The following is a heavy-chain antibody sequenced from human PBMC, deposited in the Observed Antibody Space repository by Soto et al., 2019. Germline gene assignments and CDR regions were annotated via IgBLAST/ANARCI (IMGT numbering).Heavy chain of an antibody. CDR2: MSHIGSV. CDR3: ARSLGWYAIGS. J-gene: IGHJ5*01. D-gene: IGHD6-19*01. CDR1: GVSIGSNYY. Sequence: QVLLQESGPGLVQPSGTLSLSCVVSGVSIGSNYYWGWVRQSPGKGLEWLGDMSHIGSVNYKPSLKSPVSLSMDKSQNQFSLKLISVPAAGTAVYYCARSLGWYAIGSWGQGTLVIVSS. V-gene: IGHV4-4*02.